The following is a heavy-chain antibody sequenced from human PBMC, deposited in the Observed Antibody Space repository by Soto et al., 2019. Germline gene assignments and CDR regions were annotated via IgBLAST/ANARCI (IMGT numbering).Heavy chain of an antibody. V-gene: IGHV5-51*01. CDR1: GYSFTSYL. J-gene: IGHJ4*02. D-gene: IGHD3-10*01. Sequence: GESLKISCKGSGYSFTSYLIGWVRQMPGKGLEWMGIIYPGDSDTRYSPSFQGQVTISADKSISTAYLQWSSLKASDTAMYYCARLKRDGGGSGTYIHGWGQGTLVTVSS. CDR2: IYPGDSDT. CDR3: ARLKRDGGGSGTYIHG.